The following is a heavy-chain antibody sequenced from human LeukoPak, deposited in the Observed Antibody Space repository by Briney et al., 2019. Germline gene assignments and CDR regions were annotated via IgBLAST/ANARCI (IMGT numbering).Heavy chain of an antibody. CDR3: AKRYSGSRGAFDI. J-gene: IGHJ3*02. V-gene: IGHV3-23*01. Sequence: PGGSLRLSCAAAGFTFSSYAMSWVRQAPGKGLEWVSAISGSGGSTYYADSVKGRFTISRDNSKNTLYLQMNSLRAEDTAVYYCAKRYSGSRGAFDIWGQGTMVTVSS. CDR2: ISGSGGST. D-gene: IGHD1-26*01. CDR1: GFTFSSYA.